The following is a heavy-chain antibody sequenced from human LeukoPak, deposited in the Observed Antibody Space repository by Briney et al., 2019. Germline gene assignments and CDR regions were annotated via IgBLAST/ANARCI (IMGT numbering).Heavy chain of an antibody. CDR1: GYTFTGYY. CDR3: ARGRPGDSFDY. Sequence: GASVKVSCKASGYTFTGYYMQWVRQAPGQGLEWMGWINPNSGGTNYAQKFQGRITMTRDTSISTAYMDLSRLRSDDTAVYYCARGRPGDSFDYWGQGTLVTVSS. V-gene: IGHV1-2*02. D-gene: IGHD6-25*01. CDR2: INPNSGGT. J-gene: IGHJ4*02.